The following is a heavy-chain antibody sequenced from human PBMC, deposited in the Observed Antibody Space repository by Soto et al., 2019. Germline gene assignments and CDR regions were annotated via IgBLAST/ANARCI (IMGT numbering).Heavy chain of an antibody. CDR2: INPNSGGT. V-gene: IGHV1-2*02. CDR1: GYTFSDYY. D-gene: IGHD1-1*01. Sequence: ASVKVSCKASGYTFSDYYIHWVRQAPGQGLEWMGWINPNSGGTKYAPKFQGGVTMTRDTSITTAYMELSRLRSGDTAVYYCARDPATAKPEVFEFWRKGTRVIVAS. J-gene: IGHJ6*01. CDR3: ARDPATAKPEVFEF.